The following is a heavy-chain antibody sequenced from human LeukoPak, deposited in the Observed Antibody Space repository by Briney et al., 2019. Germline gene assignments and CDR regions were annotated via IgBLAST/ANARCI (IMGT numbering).Heavy chain of an antibody. D-gene: IGHD6-13*01. CDR3: AREVMSSSYYYYYMDV. CDR1: GYTFTGYY. Sequence: GAPVKVSCKASGYTFTGYYMHWVRQAPGQGLEWMGWINPNSGGTNYAQKFQGRVTMTRDTSISTAYMELSRLRSDDTAVYYCAREVMSSSYYYYYMDVWGKGTTVTVSS. CDR2: INPNSGGT. J-gene: IGHJ6*03. V-gene: IGHV1-2*02.